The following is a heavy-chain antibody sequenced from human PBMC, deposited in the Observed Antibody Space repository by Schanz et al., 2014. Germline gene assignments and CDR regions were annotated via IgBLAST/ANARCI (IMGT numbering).Heavy chain of an antibody. D-gene: IGHD5-12*01. Sequence: EVQLVESGGGLVQPGGSLRLSCAASGFTFSSYWMSWVRQAPGKGLEWVANIKHDGGEKYYVDSLKGRFTISRDNAKNSLYLQMSSLRAEDTAVYYCAKEGEMATIGYYFDYWGQGTLVTVSS. CDR3: AKEGEMATIGYYFDY. CDR2: IKHDGGEK. CDR1: GFTFSSYW. V-gene: IGHV3-7*03. J-gene: IGHJ4*02.